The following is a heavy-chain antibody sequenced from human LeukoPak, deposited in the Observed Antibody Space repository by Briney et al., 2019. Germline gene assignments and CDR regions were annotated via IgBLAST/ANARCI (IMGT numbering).Heavy chain of an antibody. J-gene: IGHJ3*02. V-gene: IGHV3-23*01. D-gene: IGHD6-19*01. Sequence: GCLRLSSAPSRLTSTNSAMSTVREAPGEGRGWVSAIRDSGRSTYDADSVKGRFTISRDNSKTTLYRKMNSLRAEDTVVYYCAKDMGSGRGYDAFDIWGQGTMVTVSS. CDR3: AKDMGSGRGYDAFDI. CDR2: IRDSGRST. CDR1: RLTSTNSA.